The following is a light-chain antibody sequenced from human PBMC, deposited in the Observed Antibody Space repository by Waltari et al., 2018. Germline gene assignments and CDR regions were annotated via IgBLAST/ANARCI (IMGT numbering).Light chain of an antibody. CDR2: GAS. Sequence: EIVMTQSPATLSVSPGERATLTCRASQSVSSNLAWYQQKPGQSPRPLIYGASTRATGIAARFSGSGSGTEFTLTISSLQSEDFALYYCQQYNDWPRTFGQGTKVEV. CDR1: QSVSSN. V-gene: IGKV3-15*01. CDR3: QQYNDWPRT. J-gene: IGKJ1*01.